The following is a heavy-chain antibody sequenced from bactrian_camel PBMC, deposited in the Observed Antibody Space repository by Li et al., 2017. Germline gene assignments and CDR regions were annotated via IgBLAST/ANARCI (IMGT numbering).Heavy chain of an antibody. V-gene: IGHV3S54*01. Sequence: QVQLVESGGGSAQVGGSLRLSRTTFPGTAFKAWFRQIPGKEREGVAAIFTGSGRDYYAASVTGRFTISQDNTKITVYLQMSSLKSEDTALYYCAAGPWYTDEYLYWGRGTQVTVS. CDR1: PGTAFK. CDR3: AAGPWYTDEYLY. J-gene: IGHJ4*01. D-gene: IGHD6*01. CDR2: IFTGSGRD.